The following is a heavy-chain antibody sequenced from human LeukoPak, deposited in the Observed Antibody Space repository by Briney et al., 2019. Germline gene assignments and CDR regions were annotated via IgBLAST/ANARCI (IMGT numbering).Heavy chain of an antibody. J-gene: IGHJ6*04. Sequence: SETLSLTCTVSGGSISGGSYYWSWIRQPPGKGLEWIGYIYYSGSTYYNPSLKSRVTISVDTSKNQFSLKLSSVTAADTAVYYCARDHFGMDVWGKGTTVTVSS. CDR3: ARDHFGMDV. CDR2: IYYSGST. V-gene: IGHV4-30-4*08. CDR1: GGSISGGSYY.